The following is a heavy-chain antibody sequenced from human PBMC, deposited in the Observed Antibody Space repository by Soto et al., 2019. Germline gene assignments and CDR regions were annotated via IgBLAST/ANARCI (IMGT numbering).Heavy chain of an antibody. J-gene: IGHJ4*02. CDR1: GFTFSHYA. D-gene: IGHD1-26*01. CDR2: MSYDGSNE. CDR3: AKDGSHNFAY. Sequence: QVQLVESGGGVDQPGRSLRLSCAASGFTFSHYAMHWVRQAPGKGLEWVALMSYDGSNEYYADSVKGRFTISRDNSKNTLYLQMNSLRAEDTAVYYCAKDGSHNFAYWGQGTLVTVSS. V-gene: IGHV3-30*18.